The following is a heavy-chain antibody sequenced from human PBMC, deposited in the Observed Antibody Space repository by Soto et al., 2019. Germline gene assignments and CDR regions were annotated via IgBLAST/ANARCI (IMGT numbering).Heavy chain of an antibody. CDR1: GGTFKTFA. CDR3: ATDVLQTSMAMEV. D-gene: IGHD5-18*01. V-gene: IGHV1-69*01. CDR2: IVPLFGTP. Sequence: QVQVLQSGAEVSKPGSSVKVSCKTSGGTFKTFAFSWVRQAPGQGLEWMGGIVPLFGTPNYEGRFQGRLSLTADDFTSTVHMELHSLRPDDAAVYYCATDVLQTSMAMEVWGQGNTITVSS. J-gene: IGHJ6*02.